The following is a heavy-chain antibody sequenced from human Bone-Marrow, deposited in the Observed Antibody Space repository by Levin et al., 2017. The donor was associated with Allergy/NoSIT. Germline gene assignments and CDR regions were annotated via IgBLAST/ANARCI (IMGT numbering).Heavy chain of an antibody. CDR2: INTDGSII. D-gene: IGHD1/OR15-1a*01. V-gene: IGHV3-74*01. Sequence: RAGGSLRLSCAASGFTFSSYWMHWVRQGPGKGLVWVSVINTDGSIITYADSVKGRFTISRDNAKNTLFLQMNSLRAEDTAVYYCVPDGNRRTYYGMGVWGPGTTVTVSS. J-gene: IGHJ6*02. CDR1: GFTFSSYW. CDR3: VPDGNRRTYYGMGV.